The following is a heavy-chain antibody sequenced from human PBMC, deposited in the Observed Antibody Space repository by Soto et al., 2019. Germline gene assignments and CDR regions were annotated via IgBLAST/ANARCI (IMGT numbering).Heavy chain of an antibody. Sequence: VQMVQSGAEVKKPGASVKVSCKASGYTFINYDIHWVRQATGQGLEWMGWMNPDSGNTGQSKQFQGRVTMTRDTSISTAYMELSSLRSEDTAVYYCARGRFRRTWFDPWGQGTLVTVSS. J-gene: IGHJ5*02. CDR1: GYTFINYD. CDR3: ARGRFRRTWFDP. CDR2: MNPDSGNT. D-gene: IGHD3-16*01. V-gene: IGHV1-8*01.